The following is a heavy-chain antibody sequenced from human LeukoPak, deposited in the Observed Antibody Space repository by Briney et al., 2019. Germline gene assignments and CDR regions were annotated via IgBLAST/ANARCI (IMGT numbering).Heavy chain of an antibody. Sequence: ASVKVSCKASGYTFTGYYMHWVRQAPGQGLEWMGWINPNSGGTNYAQKFQGRVTITRDTSISAAYMELSRLRSDDMAVYYCAREYSGSYSLDYWGQGTLVTVSS. CDR3: AREYSGSYSLDY. CDR2: INPNSGGT. D-gene: IGHD1-26*01. CDR1: GYTFTGYY. J-gene: IGHJ4*02. V-gene: IGHV1-2*02.